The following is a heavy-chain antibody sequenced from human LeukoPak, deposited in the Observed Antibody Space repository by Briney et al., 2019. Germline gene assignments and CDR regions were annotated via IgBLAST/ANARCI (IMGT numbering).Heavy chain of an antibody. V-gene: IGHV4-31*03. J-gene: IGHJ4*02. CDR3: ARDRTAAGNFDY. D-gene: IGHD6-13*01. CDR1: GGSISRGGYY. CDR2: IYYSGST. Sequence: SETLSLTCTVSGGSISRGGYYWSWIRQHPGKGLEWIGYIYYSGSTYYNPSLKCRVTISVDTSKNQFSLKLSSVTAADTAVYYCARDRTAAGNFDYWGQGTLVTVSS.